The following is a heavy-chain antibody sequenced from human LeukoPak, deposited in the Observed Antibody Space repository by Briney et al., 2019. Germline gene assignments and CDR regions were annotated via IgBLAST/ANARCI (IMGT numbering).Heavy chain of an antibody. Sequence: GASVKVSCKASAYTFTDYYIHWVRQAPGQGLEWMGWINPNSGGTNYAQKLQGRVTMTRDTSINTAYMELSSLRSDDTAVFYCARGGLRLRGGSWAGYWGQGTLVTVSS. CDR1: AYTFTDYY. J-gene: IGHJ4*02. CDR3: ARGGLRLRGGSWAGY. V-gene: IGHV1-2*02. D-gene: IGHD5-12*01. CDR2: INPNSGGT.